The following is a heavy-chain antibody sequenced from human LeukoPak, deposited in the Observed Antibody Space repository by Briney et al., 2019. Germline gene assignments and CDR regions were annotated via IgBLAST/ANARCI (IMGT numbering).Heavy chain of an antibody. D-gene: IGHD6-13*01. CDR3: ARPFNYAAAIDY. V-gene: IGHV4-34*01. CDR2: INYSGST. Sequence: SETLSLTCAVYGGSFSGYYWSWIRQPPGKGLEWIGEINYSGSTNYNPSLKSRVTISVDTSKNQFSLKLSSLTAADTAVCYCARPFNYAAAIDYWGQGTLVTVSS. J-gene: IGHJ4*02. CDR1: GGSFSGYY.